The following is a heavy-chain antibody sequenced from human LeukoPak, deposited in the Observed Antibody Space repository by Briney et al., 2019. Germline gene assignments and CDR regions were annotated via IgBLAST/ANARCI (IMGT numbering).Heavy chain of an antibody. J-gene: IGHJ4*02. CDR3: AREGKDFWSGYCDY. CDR2: IYYSGTT. CDR1: GASISSDY. V-gene: IGHV4-59*01. D-gene: IGHD3-3*01. Sequence: SSETLSLTCTVSGASISSDYWNWIRQPPGKGLEWIGYIYYSGTTNYNPSLKSRVTISVDTSKNHFSLRLSSVTAADTAVYYCAREGKDFWSGYCDYWGQGTLVTVSS.